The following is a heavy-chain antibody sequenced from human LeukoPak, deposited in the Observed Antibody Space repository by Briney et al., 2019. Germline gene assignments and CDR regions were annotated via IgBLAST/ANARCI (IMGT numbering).Heavy chain of an antibody. V-gene: IGHV3-30*04. CDR3: ARDKVRPVITVTTMVGDY. CDR1: GFTFSSYA. CDR2: ISYDGSNK. Sequence: GGSLRLSCAASGFTFSSYAMHWVRQAPGKGLEWVAVISYDGSNKYYADSVKGRFTISRDNSKNTLYLQMNSLRAEDTAVYYCARDKVRPVITVTTMVGDYWGQGTLVTVSS. D-gene: IGHD4-17*01. J-gene: IGHJ4*02.